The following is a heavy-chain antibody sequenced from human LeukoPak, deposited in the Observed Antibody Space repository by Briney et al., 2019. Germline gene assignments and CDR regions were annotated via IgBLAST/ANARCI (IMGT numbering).Heavy chain of an antibody. CDR2: INPNSGGT. CDR3: ARVDVDTAMVPYFDY. V-gene: IGHV1-2*02. J-gene: IGHJ4*02. CDR1: GYTFTGYY. D-gene: IGHD5-18*01. Sequence: ASVKVSCKASGYTFTGYYMHWARQAPGQGLEWMGWINPNSGGTNYAQKFQGRVTMTRDTSISTAYMELSRLRSDDTAVYYCARVDVDTAMVPYFDYWGQGTLVTVSS.